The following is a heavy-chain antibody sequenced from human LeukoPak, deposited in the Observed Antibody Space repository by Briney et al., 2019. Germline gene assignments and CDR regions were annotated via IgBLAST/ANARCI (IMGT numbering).Heavy chain of an antibody. Sequence: ASVKVSCKASGGTFSSYAISWVRQAPGQGLEWMGGIIPIFGTANYAQKFQGRVTITADKSTSTAYMELSSLRSEDTAVYYCARAMRTADYYYYMDVWGKGTTVTVCS. CDR1: GGTFSSYA. J-gene: IGHJ6*03. V-gene: IGHV1-69*06. D-gene: IGHD1-1*01. CDR2: IIPIFGTA. CDR3: ARAMRTADYYYYMDV.